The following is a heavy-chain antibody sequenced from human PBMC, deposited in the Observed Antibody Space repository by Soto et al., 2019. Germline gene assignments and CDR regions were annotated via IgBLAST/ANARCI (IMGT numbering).Heavy chain of an antibody. J-gene: IGHJ6*02. Sequence: GGSLRVSCAASGFNFSGYWMHWVRQTPGKGLVCVSRINSDGSSTNYADSVKGRFTISRDNAKNTLYLQMNSLRAEDTAVYSCARDRGYSGYDSPRYYYGMDVWGQGTTVTSP. V-gene: IGHV3-74*01. CDR1: GFNFSGYW. CDR2: INSDGSST. D-gene: IGHD5-12*01. CDR3: ARDRGYSGYDSPRYYYGMDV.